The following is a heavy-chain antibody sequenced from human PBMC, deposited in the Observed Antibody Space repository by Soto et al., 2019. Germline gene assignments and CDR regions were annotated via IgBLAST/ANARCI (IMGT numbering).Heavy chain of an antibody. D-gene: IGHD3-3*01. V-gene: IGHV3-48*01. CDR1: AVTFSRDR. CDR2: ISSSGATI. Sequence: GGARIVSCAASAVTFSRDRINGVRHPLWQRIEWVSYISSSGATIYYADSVKGRFTISRDNAKSSLYLQMNSLGVEDMAVYYCARVPLPSRPTSIFGGIKEPYYMDVWGKGT. J-gene: IGHJ6*03. CDR3: ARVPLPSRPTSIFGGIKEPYYMDV.